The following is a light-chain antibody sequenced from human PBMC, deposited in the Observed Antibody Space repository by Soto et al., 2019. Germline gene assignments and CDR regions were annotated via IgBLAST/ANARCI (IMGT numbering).Light chain of an antibody. CDR2: EVS. CDR1: SSDVGGYNY. Sequence: QSVLTQPASVSGSPGQSITISCTGTSSDVGGYNYVSWYQQPPGKAPKLIIYEVSHRPSGVSNRFSGSKSGNTASLTISGLQAEDEADYYCSSYTTSSTPYVFGTGTKVIVL. CDR3: SSYTTSSTPYV. J-gene: IGLJ1*01. V-gene: IGLV2-14*01.